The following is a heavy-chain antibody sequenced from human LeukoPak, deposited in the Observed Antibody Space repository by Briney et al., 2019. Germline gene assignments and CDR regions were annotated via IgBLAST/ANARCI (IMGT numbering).Heavy chain of an antibody. J-gene: IGHJ4*02. CDR3: AKDLIGGSRLRYYFDY. Sequence: GGSLRLSCAASGFTFSSYAMHWVRQAPGKGLEWVAVISYDGSNKYYADSVKGRFTISRDNSKNTLYLQMNSLRAEDTAVYYCAKDLIGGSRLRYYFDYWGQGTLVTVSS. CDR1: GFTFSSYA. V-gene: IGHV3-30-3*01. D-gene: IGHD4-17*01. CDR2: ISYDGSNK.